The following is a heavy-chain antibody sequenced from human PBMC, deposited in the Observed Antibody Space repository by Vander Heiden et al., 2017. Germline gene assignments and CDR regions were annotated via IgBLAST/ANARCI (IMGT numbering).Heavy chain of an antibody. CDR1: GFTFSSYA. CDR3: ARDLIVVVPAAIVGGMDV. D-gene: IGHD2-2*02. Sequence: QVQLVESGGGVVQPGRSLRLSWAASGFTFSSYAMHWGRQAPGKGLEWVAVISYDGSNKYYADSVKGRFTISRDNSKNTLYLQMNSLRAEDTAVYYCARDLIVVVPAAIVGGMDVWGQGTTVTVSS. CDR2: ISYDGSNK. V-gene: IGHV3-30-3*01. J-gene: IGHJ6*02.